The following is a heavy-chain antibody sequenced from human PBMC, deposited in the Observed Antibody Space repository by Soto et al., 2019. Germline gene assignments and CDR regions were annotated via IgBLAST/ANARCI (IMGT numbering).Heavy chain of an antibody. J-gene: IGHJ4*02. CDR1: GFTFSDYY. Sequence: QVQLVESGGGLVKPGGSLRLSCAASGFTFSDYYMSWIRQAPGKGLEWVSYISSSSSYTNYADSVKGRFTISRDNAKNALYLQMNSLRAEDTAVYYCARDRGLRAYYFDYWGQGTLVTVSS. CDR2: ISSSSSYT. V-gene: IGHV3-11*06. D-gene: IGHD5-12*01. CDR3: ARDRGLRAYYFDY.